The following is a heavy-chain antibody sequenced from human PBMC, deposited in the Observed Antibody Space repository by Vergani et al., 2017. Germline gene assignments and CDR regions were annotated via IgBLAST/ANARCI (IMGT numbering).Heavy chain of an antibody. Sequence: QVQLVQSGAEVKKPGASVKVSCKASGYTFTGYYMHWVRQAPGQGLEWMGWINPNSGGTNYAQKFQGRVTMTRDTSISTAYMELSRLRSDDTAVYYCATQDSSSWYWGRNWFDPWGQGTLVTVSS. V-gene: IGHV1-2*02. CDR3: ATQDSSSWYWGRNWFDP. CDR2: INPNSGGT. D-gene: IGHD6-13*01. J-gene: IGHJ5*02. CDR1: GYTFTGYY.